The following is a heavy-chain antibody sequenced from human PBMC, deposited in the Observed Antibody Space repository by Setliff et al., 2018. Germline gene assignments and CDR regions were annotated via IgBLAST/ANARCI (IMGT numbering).Heavy chain of an antibody. CDR3: ARSFSRREKFLLDY. J-gene: IGHJ4*02. Sequence: SETLSLTCTVSGGSISSYYWSWIRQPAGKGLEWIGEIIHSGSTNYNPSLKSRVTISVDTSKNQFSLKVNSVTVADTAVYYCARSFSRREKFLLDYWGQGALVTVSS. CDR1: GGSISSYY. CDR2: IIHSGST. V-gene: IGHV4-34*12.